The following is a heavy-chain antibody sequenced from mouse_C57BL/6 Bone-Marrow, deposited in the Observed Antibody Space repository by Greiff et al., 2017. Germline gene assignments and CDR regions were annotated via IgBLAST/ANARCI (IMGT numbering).Heavy chain of an antibody. CDR3: AREGGYGYFDY. J-gene: IGHJ2*01. CDR2: ISDGGSYT. D-gene: IGHD2-2*01. CDR1: GFTFSSYA. Sequence: EVKLVESGGGLVKPGGSLKLSCAASGFTFSSYAMSWVRQTPEKRLEWVATISDGGSYTYYPDNVKGRFTISRDNAKNNLYLQMSQLKSEDTAMYYCAREGGYGYFDYWGQGTTLTVSS. V-gene: IGHV5-4*01.